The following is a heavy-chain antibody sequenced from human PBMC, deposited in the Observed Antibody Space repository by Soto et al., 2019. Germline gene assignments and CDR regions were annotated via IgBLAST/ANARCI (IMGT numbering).Heavy chain of an antibody. CDR1: GFNFSSYI. V-gene: IGHV3-21*01. Sequence: GGSQILSYASSGFNFSSYIMNWVRQDPGKGLEWVSSISSSSSYIYYADSVKGRFTISRDNAKNSLYLQMNSLRAEDTAVYYCARFKYHHDSSGHELDYRGQGTLVTVSS. CDR3: ARFKYHHDSSGHELDY. CDR2: ISSSSSYI. J-gene: IGHJ4*02. D-gene: IGHD3-22*01.